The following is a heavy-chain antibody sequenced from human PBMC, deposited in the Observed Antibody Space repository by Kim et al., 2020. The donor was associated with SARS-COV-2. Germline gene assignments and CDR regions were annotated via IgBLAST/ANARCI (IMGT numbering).Heavy chain of an antibody. CDR2: T. J-gene: IGHJ4*02. V-gene: IGHV1-18*01. CDR3: ERDQAYQPLDY. Sequence: THYAQKLQGRVTMTADTSTSTAYMELRSLRSDDTAVYYCERDQAYQPLDYWGQGTLVTVSS.